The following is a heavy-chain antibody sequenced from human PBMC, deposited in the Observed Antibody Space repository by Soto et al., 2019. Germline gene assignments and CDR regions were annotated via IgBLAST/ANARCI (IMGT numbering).Heavy chain of an antibody. CDR3: ASSGITIHYYGMDV. V-gene: IGHV1-3*01. D-gene: IGHD3-10*01. CDR1: GYTLTIYS. J-gene: IGHJ6*02. Sequence: KVSCNASGYTLTIYSMHWVRQAPGQSLEWMGWINAGNGNTKYSQKFQGSVTITRDTSASTAYMELSSLRSEDTAVYYCASSGITIHYYGMDVGGQLTTL. CDR2: INAGNGNT.